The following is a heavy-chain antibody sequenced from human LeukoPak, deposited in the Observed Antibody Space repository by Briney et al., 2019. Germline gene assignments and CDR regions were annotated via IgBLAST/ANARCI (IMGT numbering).Heavy chain of an antibody. CDR2: IYSGGST. J-gene: IGHJ4*02. Sequence: ESGGSLRLSCAASGFTVSSSYMSWVRQAPGKGLEWVSVIYSGGSTYYADSVKGRFTISRDNSKNTLYLQLNSLRAEDTAVYYCAKDLYGDYDFDCWGQGTLVTVSS. D-gene: IGHD4-17*01. CDR1: GFTVSSSY. V-gene: IGHV3-53*01. CDR3: AKDLYGDYDFDC.